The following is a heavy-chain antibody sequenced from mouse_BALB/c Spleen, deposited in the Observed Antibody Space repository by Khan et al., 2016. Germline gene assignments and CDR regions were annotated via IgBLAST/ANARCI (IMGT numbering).Heavy chain of an antibody. Sequence: QVQLKESGPGLVAPSQSLSITCTVSGFSLTTYGIHWVRQPPGKGLEWLGIIWAGGSTNYNSALMSRLSFSKDNSKNRVLLKMNSLQTDDTAIYXYARDSGSGLYYFDYWGQGTTLTVSS. CDR1: GFSLTTYG. J-gene: IGHJ2*01. CDR3: ARDSGSGLYYFDY. V-gene: IGHV2-9*02. D-gene: IGHD1-3*01. CDR2: IWAGGST.